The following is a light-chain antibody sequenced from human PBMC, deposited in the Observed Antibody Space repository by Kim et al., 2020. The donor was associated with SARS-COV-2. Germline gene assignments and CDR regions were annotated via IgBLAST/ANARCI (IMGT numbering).Light chain of an antibody. CDR2: DAS. Sequence: LSPGERATLSCRARRSVSSSLAWYQQKPGQAPRLLIYDASNRATGIPARFSGSVSGTDFTLTISSLEPEDFAVYYCQQRSNWPLTFGGGTKVDIK. CDR3: QQRSNWPLT. J-gene: IGKJ4*01. CDR1: RSVSSS. V-gene: IGKV3-11*01.